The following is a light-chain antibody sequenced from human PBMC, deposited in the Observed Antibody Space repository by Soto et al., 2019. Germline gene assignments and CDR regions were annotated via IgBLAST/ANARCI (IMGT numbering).Light chain of an antibody. CDR2: DAS. J-gene: IGKJ5*01. V-gene: IGKV3-11*01. CDR1: QSVSSY. CDR3: QQRSNWPPGST. Sequence: EIVLTQSPATLSLSPGERATLSCRASQSVSSYLAWYQQKPGQAPRLLIYDASNRATGIPARFSGSGSGTDFTLTISSLEPEYFAVYYCQQRSNWPPGSTFGQGTRLEIK.